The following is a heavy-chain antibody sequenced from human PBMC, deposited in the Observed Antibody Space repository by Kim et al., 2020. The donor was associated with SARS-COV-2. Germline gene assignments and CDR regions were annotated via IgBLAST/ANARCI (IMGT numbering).Heavy chain of an antibody. CDR1: GFTFSNAW. V-gene: IGHV3-15*01. Sequence: GGSLRLSCAASGFTFSNAWMSWVRQAPGKGLEWVGRIKSKTDGGTTDYAAPVKGRFTISRDDSKNTLYLQMNSLKTEDTAVYYCTTDLSLSWDAVDYWGQGTLVTVSS. CDR2: IKSKTDGGTT. CDR3: TTDLSLSWDAVDY. D-gene: IGHD6-13*01. J-gene: IGHJ4*02.